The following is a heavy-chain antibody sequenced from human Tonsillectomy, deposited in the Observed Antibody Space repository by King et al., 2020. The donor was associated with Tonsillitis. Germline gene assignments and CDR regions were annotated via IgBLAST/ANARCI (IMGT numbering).Heavy chain of an antibody. Sequence: QVQLQQWGAGLLKPSETLSLTCAVYGGSFSGYYWSWIRQPPGKGLEWIGEINHSGSTNYNPSLKSRVTISVDTSKNQFSRELSSVTAADTAVYYCARAGYSSRGTYAFDIWGQGTMVTVSS. D-gene: IGHD6-13*01. CDR3: ARAGYSSRGTYAFDI. V-gene: IGHV4-34*01. CDR2: INHSGST. J-gene: IGHJ3*02. CDR1: GGSFSGYY.